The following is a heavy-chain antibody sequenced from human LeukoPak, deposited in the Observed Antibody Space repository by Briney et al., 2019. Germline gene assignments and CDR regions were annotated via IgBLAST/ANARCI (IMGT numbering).Heavy chain of an antibody. CDR1: GYTFTSYY. V-gene: IGHV1-46*01. CDR2: INPSGGST. J-gene: IGHJ3*01. D-gene: IGHD2-15*01. Sequence: ASVKVSCKASGYTFTSYYMHWVRQAPGQGLEWMGIINPSGGSTSYAQKFQGRVTMTRDTSTSTVYMELSSLTSDDTAVYYCAREGCSGRSCPVGALDVWGQGTVVIVSS. CDR3: AREGCSGRSCPVGALDV.